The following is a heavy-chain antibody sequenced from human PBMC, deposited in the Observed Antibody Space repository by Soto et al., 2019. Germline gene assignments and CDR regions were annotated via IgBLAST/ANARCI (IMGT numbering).Heavy chain of an antibody. CDR1: GFIFRSYA. J-gene: IGHJ4*02. D-gene: IGHD1-26*01. V-gene: IGHV3-30-3*01. CDR3: ARSPIVGATRPYYFDH. CDR2: ISYDGSSE. Sequence: GGSLRLSCAASGFIFRSYAMHWVRQAPGKGLEWVAVISYDGSSEFYADSVKGRFTISRDNSMNTLYMQMNSLRAEDTAVYYCARSPIVGATRPYYFDHWGQGTLVTVSS.